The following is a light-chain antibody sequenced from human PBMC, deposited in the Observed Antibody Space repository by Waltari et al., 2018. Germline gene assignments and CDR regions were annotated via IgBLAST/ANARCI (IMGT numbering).Light chain of an antibody. Sequence: QSALTQSASVSGYPGQSLTLYCTGTSSDVGRYNLVSWYQRHPGNAPKLMIYEVTKRPEAVSYGFSGPKSVNTASLTISGLQSEDEADYYGCSDAGASTSLYVFGTGTKVAVL. V-gene: IGLV2-23*02. J-gene: IGLJ1*01. CDR2: EVT. CDR1: SSDVGRYNL. CDR3: CSDAGASTSLYV.